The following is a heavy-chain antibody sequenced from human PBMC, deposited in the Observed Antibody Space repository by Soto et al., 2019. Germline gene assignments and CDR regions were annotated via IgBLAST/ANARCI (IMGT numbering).Heavy chain of an antibody. CDR3: ARSGGGSGAVVY. Sequence: EVHLVESGGGLVQPGGSLRLSCATSGFTFSSYWMHWVRQAPGKGLVWVSRINSDGSSTSYADSVKGRFTISRDNAKNTLYLQMNSLRAEDTAVYYCARSGGGSGAVVYWGQGSLVTVSS. CDR1: GFTFSSYW. CDR2: INSDGSST. D-gene: IGHD2-15*01. J-gene: IGHJ4*02. V-gene: IGHV3-74*01.